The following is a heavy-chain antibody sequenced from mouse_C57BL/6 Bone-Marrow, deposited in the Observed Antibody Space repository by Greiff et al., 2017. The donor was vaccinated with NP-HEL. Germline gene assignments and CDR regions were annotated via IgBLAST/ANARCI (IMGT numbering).Heavy chain of an antibody. CDR2: IDPSDSYT. V-gene: IGHV1-50*01. D-gene: IGHD1-1*01. CDR3: ARLPTTGVATRDFDV. Sequence: QVQLKQPGAELVKPGASVKLSCKASGYTFTSYWMPWVKQRPGQGLEWIGEIDPSDSYTNYNQKFKGKATLTVDSSSSTAYMQLSSLTSEDSAVYYWARLPTTGVATRDFDVGGRGHAITVTS. CDR1: GYTFTSYW. J-gene: IGHJ1*03.